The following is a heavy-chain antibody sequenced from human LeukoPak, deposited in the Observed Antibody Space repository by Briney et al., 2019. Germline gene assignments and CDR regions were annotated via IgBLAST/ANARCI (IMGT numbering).Heavy chain of an antibody. D-gene: IGHD5-24*01. J-gene: IGHJ4*02. CDR2: ISNSGSTI. CDR1: GFTFSSYS. CDR3: AGGYTGFGY. Sequence: PGGSLRLSCAASGFTFSSYSMNWVRQAPGKGLEWVSYISNSGSTIYYADSVKGRFTISRDNAKNSLYLQMNSLRAEDTAVYHCAGGYTGFGYWGQGTLVTVSS. V-gene: IGHV3-48*01.